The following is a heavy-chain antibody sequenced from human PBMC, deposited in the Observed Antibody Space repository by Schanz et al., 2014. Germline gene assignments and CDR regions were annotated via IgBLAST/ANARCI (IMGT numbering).Heavy chain of an antibody. D-gene: IGHD4-17*01. CDR3: VRDTDYHFDY. V-gene: IGHV3-33*08. J-gene: IGHJ4*02. Sequence: VYLVESGGGLVQPGGSLRLSCAASGFTFFTYNMNWVRQAPGKGLEWVAVIWYDGSNKDYADSVKGRFTISRDNSKNTLYLQMNSLRAEDTAVYYCVRDTDYHFDYWGQGTLVTVSS. CDR2: IWYDGSNK. CDR1: GFTFFTYN.